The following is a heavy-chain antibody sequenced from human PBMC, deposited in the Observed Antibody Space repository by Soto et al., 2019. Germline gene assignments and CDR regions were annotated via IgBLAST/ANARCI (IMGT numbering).Heavy chain of an antibody. CDR3: ARLSGYDPAGAADK. J-gene: IGHJ4*02. CDR1: GASVSSAEHY. D-gene: IGHD5-12*01. Sequence: QVQLQESGPGLVEASQTLSLTCTLSGASVSSAEHYWSWIRQPPGKGLEWIGYSYYSGGSYYNASLQRRASISVDTSQNQFSLRLTSVTAADTAVYYCARLSGYDPAGAADKWGPGILVSVSS. CDR2: SYYSGGS. V-gene: IGHV4-30-4*01.